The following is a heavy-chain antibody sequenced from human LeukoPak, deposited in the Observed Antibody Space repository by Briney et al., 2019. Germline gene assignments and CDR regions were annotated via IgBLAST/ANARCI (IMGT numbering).Heavy chain of an antibody. J-gene: IGHJ4*02. V-gene: IGHV3-30*18. Sequence: PGGSLRLSCAASGFTFSSYGMHWVRQAPGKGLEWVAVISYDGSNKYYADSVKGRFTISRDNSKNTLYLQMNSLRAEDTAVYYCAELQAYSYGYEALDYWGQGTLVTVSS. CDR3: AELQAYSYGYEALDY. CDR2: ISYDGSNK. D-gene: IGHD5-18*01. CDR1: GFTFSSYG.